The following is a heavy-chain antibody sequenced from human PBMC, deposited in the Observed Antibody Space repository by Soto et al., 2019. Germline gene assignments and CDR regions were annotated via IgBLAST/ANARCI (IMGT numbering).Heavy chain of an antibody. D-gene: IGHD3-10*01. V-gene: IGHV1-69*13. J-gene: IGHJ6*02. CDR1: GGTFSSYA. CDR2: IIPIFGTA. Sequence: SLKVCCNASGGTFSSYAISWVRQAPGQGLEWMGVIIPIFGTANYAQKFQGRVTITADESTSTAYMELGSLRSEDTAVYYCATDGLRAVDFLPVPYYFYYGMYXWGQGTTVTVS. CDR3: ATDGLRAVDFLPVPYYFYYGMYX.